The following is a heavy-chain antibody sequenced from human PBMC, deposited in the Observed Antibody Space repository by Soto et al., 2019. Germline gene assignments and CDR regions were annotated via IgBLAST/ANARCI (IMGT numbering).Heavy chain of an antibody. CDR1: GFTFSSYG. D-gene: IGHD1-26*01. V-gene: IGHV3-33*01. Sequence: QVQLVESGGGVVQPGRSLRVSCAASGFTFSSYGMHWVRQAPGKGLEWVAVIWYDGSNKYYADSVKGRFTISRDNAKNSLYLQMNSLRAEDTAVYYCARDRVGATGYYYYGMDVWGQVTTVTVSS. CDR2: IWYDGSNK. J-gene: IGHJ6*02. CDR3: ARDRVGATGYYYYGMDV.